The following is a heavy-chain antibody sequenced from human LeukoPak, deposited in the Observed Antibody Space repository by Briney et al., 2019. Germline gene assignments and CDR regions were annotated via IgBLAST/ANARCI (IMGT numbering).Heavy chain of an antibody. D-gene: IGHD2-21*02. V-gene: IGHV1-46*01. CDR1: GYTFTTYY. J-gene: IGHJ4*02. Sequence: ASVKVSCKASGYTFTTYYMHWVRQAPGQGLEWRGIINPSGGSTSYAQKFQGRVTMTRDTSTSTFYMELSSLRSDDTAVYYCARAPLGGDTYWGQGTLVTVSS. CDR3: ARAPLGGDTY. CDR2: INPSGGST.